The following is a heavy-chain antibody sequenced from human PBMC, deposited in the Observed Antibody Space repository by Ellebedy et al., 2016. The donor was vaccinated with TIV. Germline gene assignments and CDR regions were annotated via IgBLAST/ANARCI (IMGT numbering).Heavy chain of an antibody. D-gene: IGHD3-10*01. CDR1: GFTFSNYA. Sequence: GESLKISCAASGFTFSNYAMTWVRQAPGKGLEWVSSISGSGASTYYADSVKGRFTISRDNAMNSLYLHIHSLRAEDTAGYYCARFSRGAPFADYLYFMDVWGKGITVIVSS. J-gene: IGHJ6*03. CDR3: ARFSRGAPFADYLYFMDV. CDR2: ISGSGAST. V-gene: IGHV3-23*01.